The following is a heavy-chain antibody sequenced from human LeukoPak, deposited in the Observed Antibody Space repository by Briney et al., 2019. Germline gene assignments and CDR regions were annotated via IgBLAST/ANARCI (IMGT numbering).Heavy chain of an antibody. CDR1: GFTFSSYD. J-gene: IGHJ4*02. CDR2: IGTAGDT. Sequence: GGSLRLSCAASGFTFSSYDMHWVRQATGKGLEWISAIGTAGDTYYPGSVKGRFTTSRENAKNSLYLQMNSLRAEDTAVYYCARGGYSSGWSWDYWGQGTLVTVSS. D-gene: IGHD6-19*01. V-gene: IGHV3-13*01. CDR3: ARGGYSSGWSWDY.